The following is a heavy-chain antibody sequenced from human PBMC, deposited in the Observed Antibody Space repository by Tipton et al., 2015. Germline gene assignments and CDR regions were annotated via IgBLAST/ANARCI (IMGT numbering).Heavy chain of an antibody. Sequence: TLSLTCTVSGGSLSSGSYYWSWIRQPPGKGLEWIGYIYYRGSTNYNPSLKSRVTISVDTSKNQFSLKLSSVTAADTAVYYCAAFCYGGNCPDYWGQGTLVIVSA. J-gene: IGHJ4*02. CDR3: AAFCYGGNCPDY. CDR2: IYYRGST. V-gene: IGHV4-61*01. D-gene: IGHD2-15*01. CDR1: GGSLSSGSYY.